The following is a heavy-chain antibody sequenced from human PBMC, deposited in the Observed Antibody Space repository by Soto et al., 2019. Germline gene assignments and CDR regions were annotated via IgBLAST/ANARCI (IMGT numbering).Heavy chain of an antibody. V-gene: IGHV1-18*01. CDR1: GYTFTSYG. CDR2: ISAYNGNT. CDR3: ARIPKYNWNYELGWFDP. Sequence: QVQLVQSGAEVKKPGASVKVSCKASGYTFTSYGISWVRQAPGQGLEWMGWISAYNGNTNYAQKLQGRVTMTTDTSTSTAYMELRSLRSDDTAVYYCARIPKYNWNYELGWFDPWGQGTLVTVSS. D-gene: IGHD1-7*01. J-gene: IGHJ5*02.